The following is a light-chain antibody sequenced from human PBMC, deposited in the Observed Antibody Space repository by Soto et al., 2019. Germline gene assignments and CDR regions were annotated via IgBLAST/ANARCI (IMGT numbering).Light chain of an antibody. Sequence: EIVLTQSPATLSLSPGERATLSCRASQSVGSYLAWYQQIPGQAPRLLIYDASNRATGIPARFSGSGSGTDFALTISNLEPEDFAVYYCQQRSNRPLTFGPGTKVDIK. CDR2: DAS. V-gene: IGKV3-11*01. J-gene: IGKJ3*01. CDR3: QQRSNRPLT. CDR1: QSVGSY.